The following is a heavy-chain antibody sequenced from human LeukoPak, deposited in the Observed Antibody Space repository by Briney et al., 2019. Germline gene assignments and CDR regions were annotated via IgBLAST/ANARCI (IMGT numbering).Heavy chain of an antibody. CDR1: GGSISSYY. J-gene: IGHJ4*02. Sequence: PSETLSLTCTVSGGSISSYYWNWIRQPPGKGLEWIGYIYYSGSTNYNPSLKSRVTISVDTSKNQFSLKLSSVTAADTAVYYCARGSVAAVLFDYWGQGTLVTVSS. D-gene: IGHD6-13*01. CDR2: IYYSGST. V-gene: IGHV4-59*01. CDR3: ARGSVAAVLFDY.